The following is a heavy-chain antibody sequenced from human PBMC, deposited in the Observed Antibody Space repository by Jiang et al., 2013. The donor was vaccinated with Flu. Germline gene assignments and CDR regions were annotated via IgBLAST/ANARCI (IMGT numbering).Heavy chain of an antibody. D-gene: IGHD2-2*01. CDR1: GFTFSSYG. CDR3: VRDRDCSGISCYFDY. V-gene: IGHV3-33*01. Sequence: QLVESGGGVVQPGRSLRLSCAASGFTFSSYGMHWVRQAPGKGLEWVAVIWYDGNDKYYAESVKGRFTISRDNSKNTVHLQMNSLRAEDTAVYYCVRDRDCSGISCYFDYWGQGTLVTVSS. CDR2: IWYDGNDK. J-gene: IGHJ4*02.